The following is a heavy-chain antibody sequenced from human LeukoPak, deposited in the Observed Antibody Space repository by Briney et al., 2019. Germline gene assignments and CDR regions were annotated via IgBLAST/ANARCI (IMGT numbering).Heavy chain of an antibody. CDR1: GFTFSSYG. CDR3: ARDLPVADLPYYFDY. D-gene: IGHD6-19*01. Sequence: PGGTLRLSCAASGFTFSSYGMSWVRQAPGKGLEWVSAISGSGGSTYYADSVKGRFTISRDNAKNSLYLQMNNLRAEDTAVYYCARDLPVADLPYYFDYWGQGTLVTVSS. CDR2: ISGSGGST. V-gene: IGHV3-23*01. J-gene: IGHJ4*02.